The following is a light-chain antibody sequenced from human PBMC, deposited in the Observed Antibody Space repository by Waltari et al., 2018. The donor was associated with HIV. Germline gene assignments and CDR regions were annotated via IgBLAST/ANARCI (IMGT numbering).Light chain of an antibody. Sequence: QSVLTQSPYASGTPGQRVTISCSGSLSTLGGNTVRWYQNLPGTAPKLLTYSNNRRPRVVPDRFAGAKSGTAASLAIRGLQSEEESDYHCGAGHGSGNNFVYVFGTGTRVTVL. J-gene: IGLJ1*01. CDR1: LSTLGGNT. CDR3: GAGHGSGNNFVYV. V-gene: IGLV1-44*01. CDR2: SNN.